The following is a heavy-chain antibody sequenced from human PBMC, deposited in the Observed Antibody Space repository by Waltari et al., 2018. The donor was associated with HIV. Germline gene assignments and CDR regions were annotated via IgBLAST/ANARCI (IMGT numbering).Heavy chain of an antibody. Sequence: QHQLQESGPGLVKPSETLSLTCTVSGGSISSSSYYWVWIRQPPGKGLERIGSVFHSGISYYNPSLRSRVTISADMANNQFSLRLSSVTAADTALYYCARHGLQKGWLPQLKYYYAMDVWGQGTTVTVSS. CDR3: ARHGLQKGWLPQLKYYYAMDV. CDR2: VFHSGIS. J-gene: IGHJ6*02. V-gene: IGHV4-39*01. D-gene: IGHD6-19*01. CDR1: GGSISSSSYY.